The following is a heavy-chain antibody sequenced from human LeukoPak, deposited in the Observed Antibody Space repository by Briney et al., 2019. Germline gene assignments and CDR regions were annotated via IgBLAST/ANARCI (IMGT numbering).Heavy chain of an antibody. CDR3: ARGAYALYYYYYYMDV. CDR2: MNPNSGNT. J-gene: IGHJ6*03. V-gene: IGHV1-8*03. D-gene: IGHD4-17*01. Sequence: ASVKVSCKASGYTFTSYDINWVRQATGQGLEWMGWMNPNSGNTGYAQKFQGRVTITRNTSISTAYMELSSLRSEDTAVYYCARGAYALYYYYYYMDVWGKGTTVTVS. CDR1: GYTFTSYD.